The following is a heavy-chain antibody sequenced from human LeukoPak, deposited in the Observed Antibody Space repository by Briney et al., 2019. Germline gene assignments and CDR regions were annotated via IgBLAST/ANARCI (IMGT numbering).Heavy chain of an antibody. CDR2: TSYDGGNK. V-gene: IGHV3-30*04. J-gene: IGHJ6*02. CDR3: ARGGYFDILTGYYQTQYYYPMDV. D-gene: IGHD3-9*01. Sequence: GGSLRLSCAASGFTFSSYAIHWVRQAPGKGLEWEAVTSYDGGNKYYGDSVKGRFTISRDNSKSTLYLEVSSLRAEDTAVYYCARGGYFDILTGYYQTQYYYPMDVWGRGTMVTVSS. CDR1: GFTFSSYA.